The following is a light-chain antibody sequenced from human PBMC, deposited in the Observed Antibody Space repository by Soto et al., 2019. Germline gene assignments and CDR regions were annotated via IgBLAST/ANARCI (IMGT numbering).Light chain of an antibody. V-gene: IGLV1-40*01. CDR2: GDS. CDR1: SSNIGANYD. Sequence: QSVLTQPPSVSGAPGQRVTISCTGSSSNIGANYDVHWYQHLPGTAPRLLISGDSNRPSGVPDRFSGSKSGTSASLGITGLQAEDEAYYSCQSYDSSLRGWVFGGGTKLTVL. CDR3: QSYDSSLRGWV. J-gene: IGLJ3*02.